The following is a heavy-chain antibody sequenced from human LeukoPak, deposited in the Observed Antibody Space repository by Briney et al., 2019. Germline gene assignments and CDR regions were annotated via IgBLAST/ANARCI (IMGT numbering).Heavy chain of an antibody. CDR1: GYTFTGYY. J-gene: IGHJ5*02. CDR3: AKVPPSITAAGNWLDP. V-gene: IGHV1-2*06. D-gene: IGHD6-13*01. Sequence: ASVKVSCKASGYTFTGYYIHWVRQAPGQGLEWMGRINPNTGGTNYAQKFQGRVTMTWDTSITTAYMELSRLTSDDTAIYYCAKVPPSITAAGNWLDPWGQGALVTVSS. CDR2: INPNTGGT.